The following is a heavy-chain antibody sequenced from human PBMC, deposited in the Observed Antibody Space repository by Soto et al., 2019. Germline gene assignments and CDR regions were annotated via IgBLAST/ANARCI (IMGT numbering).Heavy chain of an antibody. Sequence: PGGALRVSCAASGFIFSHYAMSWVRQAPGKGLEWVSGIGGGGDDTNYADSVKGRFTISRDNSKNTLFLQMNSLRVEDTAVYYCAKEAVPRNYLLDYFEFGGDVTLVPISP. J-gene: IGHJ4*03. CDR3: AKEAVPRNYLLDYFEF. V-gene: IGHV3-23*01. CDR2: IGGGGDDT. CDR1: GFIFSHYA. D-gene: IGHD3-3*01.